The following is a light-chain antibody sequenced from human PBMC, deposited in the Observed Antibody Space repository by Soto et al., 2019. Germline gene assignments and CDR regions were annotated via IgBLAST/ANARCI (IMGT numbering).Light chain of an antibody. V-gene: IGLV2-14*01. CDR3: SSYTTTNTYV. CDR1: SSDVGAYNY. J-gene: IGLJ1*01. Sequence: QSVLTQPASVSGSPGQSITISCTGTSSDVGAYNYVSWYQQHPGKAPKLMIYEVSNRPSGVSNRFSGSKSGNTASLTISGXXAEDEADYYCSSYTTTNTYVFGTGTKVTVL. CDR2: EVS.